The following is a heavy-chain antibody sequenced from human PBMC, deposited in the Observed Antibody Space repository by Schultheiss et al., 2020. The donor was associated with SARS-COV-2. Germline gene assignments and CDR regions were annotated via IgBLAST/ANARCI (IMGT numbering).Heavy chain of an antibody. J-gene: IGHJ5*02. CDR2: IATYNGNT. Sequence: ASVKVSCKASGGTFSSYAISWVRQAPGQGLEWMGWIATYNGNTNYAQKLQGRVTMTTDTSTSTAYMELSRLRSDDTAVYYCARGVGTPDSWFDPWGQGTLVTVSS. CDR3: ARGVGTPDSWFDP. CDR1: GGTFSSYA. V-gene: IGHV1-18*01. D-gene: IGHD1-1*01.